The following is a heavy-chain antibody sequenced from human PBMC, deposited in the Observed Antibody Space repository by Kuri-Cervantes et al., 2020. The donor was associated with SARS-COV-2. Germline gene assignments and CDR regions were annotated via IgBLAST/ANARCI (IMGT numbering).Heavy chain of an antibody. Sequence: GGSLRLSCAASGFTFSSYAMSWVRQAPGKGLEWVSYISSSSSTIYYADSVKGRFTISRDNAKNSLYLQMNSLRAEDTAVYYCARADTGRDNFWSGYADYWGQGTLVTVSS. CDR1: GFTFSSYA. J-gene: IGHJ4*02. V-gene: IGHV3-48*01. D-gene: IGHD3-3*01. CDR3: ARADTGRDNFWSGYADY. CDR2: ISSSSSTI.